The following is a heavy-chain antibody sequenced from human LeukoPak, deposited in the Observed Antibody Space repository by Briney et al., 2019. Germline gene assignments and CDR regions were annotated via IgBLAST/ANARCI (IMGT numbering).Heavy chain of an antibody. CDR3: AKDLNYGFDS. Sequence: GGSLRLSCAASGFTFNNYAMTWVRQAPGKGLEWVPTINGSGGSTYYADSVKGRFTISRDSAENTLYLQMDSLRAEDTAVYYCAKDLNYGFDSWGQGTLVTVSS. V-gene: IGHV3-23*01. J-gene: IGHJ4*02. D-gene: IGHD3-10*01. CDR2: INGSGGST. CDR1: GFTFNNYA.